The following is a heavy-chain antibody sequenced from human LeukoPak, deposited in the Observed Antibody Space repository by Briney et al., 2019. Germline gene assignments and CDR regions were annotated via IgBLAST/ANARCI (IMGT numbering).Heavy chain of an antibody. CDR2: IIPILGIA. J-gene: IGHJ5*02. V-gene: IGHV1-69*04. CDR1: GGTFSSYA. Sequence: ASVKVPCKASGGTFSSYAISWVRQAPGQGLEWMGRIIPILGIANYAQKFQGRVTITADKSTSTAYMELSSLRSEDTAVYYCARDPYDILTGYSHNWFDPWGQGTLVTVSS. D-gene: IGHD3-9*01. CDR3: ARDPYDILTGYSHNWFDP.